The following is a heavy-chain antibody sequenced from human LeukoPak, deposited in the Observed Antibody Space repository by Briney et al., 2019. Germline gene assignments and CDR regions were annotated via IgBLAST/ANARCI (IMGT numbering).Heavy chain of an antibody. CDR3: ARTIAVAGDAFDI. CDR2: INPNSGGT. Sequence: ASVKVSCKASGYTFTGYYMHWVRQAPGQGLEWRGRINPNSGGTNYAQKFQGRVTMTRDTSISTAYMELSRLRSDDTAVYYCARTIAVAGDAFDIWGQGTMVTVSS. J-gene: IGHJ3*02. CDR1: GYTFTGYY. V-gene: IGHV1-2*06. D-gene: IGHD6-19*01.